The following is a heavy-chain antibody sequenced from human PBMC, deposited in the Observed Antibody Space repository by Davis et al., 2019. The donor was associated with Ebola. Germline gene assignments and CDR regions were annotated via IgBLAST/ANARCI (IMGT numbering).Heavy chain of an antibody. CDR3: ARAGFTVVTPVGY. V-gene: IGHV3-21*01. D-gene: IGHD4-23*01. CDR1: GFTFSSYS. J-gene: IGHJ4*02. CDR2: ISSSSSYI. Sequence: GESQKISCAASGFTFSSYSMNWVRQAPGKGLEWVSSISSSSSYIYYADSVKGRFTISRDNAKNSLYLQMNSLRAEDTAVYHCARAGFTVVTPVGYWGQGTLVTVSS.